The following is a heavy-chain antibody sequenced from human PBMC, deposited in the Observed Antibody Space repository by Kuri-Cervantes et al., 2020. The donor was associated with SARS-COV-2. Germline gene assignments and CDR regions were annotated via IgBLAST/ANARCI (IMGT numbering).Heavy chain of an antibody. CDR2: IYYSGDT. CDR1: GGSMRYFY. Sequence: GSLRLSCTVSGGSMRYFYWSWIRQPPGRGLEWIGYIYYSGDTDYNPSLKSRVTISIDTSKNQLSLKLSSVTAADRAVYYCARHFNDCSNGVCRTYYYYSMDAWGQGTTVTVSS. V-gene: IGHV4-59*01. J-gene: IGHJ6*02. D-gene: IGHD2-8*01. CDR3: ARHFNDCSNGVCRTYYYYSMDA.